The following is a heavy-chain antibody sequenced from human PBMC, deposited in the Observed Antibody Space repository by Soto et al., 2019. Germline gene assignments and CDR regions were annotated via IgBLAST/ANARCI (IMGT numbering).Heavy chain of an antibody. CDR3: ASAAFCGADCYYKRYFDY. CDR1: SGSVSRGSYY. Sequence: QVQLLESGPGLVKASETLSLTCTVSSGSVSRGSYYWSWIRQPPGKGLEGIGYIYYTGSTNYNPSLKGRVTTSVDTSKNQFFLNLSSVTAADTAVYYCASAAFCGADCYYKRYFDYWGQGALVAVSS. J-gene: IGHJ4*02. D-gene: IGHD2-21*02. CDR2: IYYTGST. V-gene: IGHV4-61*01.